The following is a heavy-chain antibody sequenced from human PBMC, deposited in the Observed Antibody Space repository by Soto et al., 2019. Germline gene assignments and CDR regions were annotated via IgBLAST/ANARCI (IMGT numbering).Heavy chain of an antibody. V-gene: IGHV4-59*08. CDR2: IYYTGST. CDR1: GGSIRGYY. Sequence: PSETLSLTCTVSGGSIRGYYWSWIRQTPGKGLEWIGQIYYTGSTNYNPSLKSRVTISVDTSKKHFYLKLSSVTAGDTAMYYCAMAKTTLYNCFDPWGKGTQVTVS. CDR3: AMAKTTLYNCFDP. J-gene: IGHJ5*02. D-gene: IGHD1-1*01.